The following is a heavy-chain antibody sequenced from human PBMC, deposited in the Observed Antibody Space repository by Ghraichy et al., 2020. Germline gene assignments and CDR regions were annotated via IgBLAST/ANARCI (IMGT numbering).Heavy chain of an antibody. D-gene: IGHD3-22*01. CDR1: GFTFSSYS. J-gene: IGHJ3*02. Sequence: GGSLRLSCAASGFTFSSYSMNWVRQAPGKGLEWVSYISSSSSTIYYADSVKGRFTISRDNAKNSLYLQMNSLGDEDTAVYYCGRDRYYDSSGYYLGAFDIWGQGTMVTVSS. V-gene: IGHV3-48*02. CDR2: ISSSSSTI. CDR3: GRDRYYDSSGYYLGAFDI.